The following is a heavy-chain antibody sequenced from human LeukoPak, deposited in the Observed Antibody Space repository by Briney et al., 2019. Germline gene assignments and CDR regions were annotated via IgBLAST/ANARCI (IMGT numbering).Heavy chain of an antibody. CDR2: ISSSSSTI. CDR3: ASPAAYYYDSSGYYA. J-gene: IGHJ4*02. D-gene: IGHD3-22*01. CDR1: GFTFSSYS. Sequence: GGSLRLSCAASGFTFSSYSMNWVRQAPGKGLEWVSYISSSSSTIYYADSVKGRFTIFRDNAKNSLYLQMNSLRAEDTAVYYCASPAAYYYDSSGYYAWGQGTLVTVSS. V-gene: IGHV3-48*01.